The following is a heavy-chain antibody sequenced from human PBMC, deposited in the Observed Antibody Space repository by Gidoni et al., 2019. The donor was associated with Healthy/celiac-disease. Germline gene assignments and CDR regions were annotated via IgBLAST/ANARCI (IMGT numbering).Heavy chain of an antibody. CDR2: ISSSSSYI. V-gene: IGHV3-21*01. CDR1: DLPFTSYS. D-gene: IGHD5-12*01. Sequence: EVQLVESGGGLVKPGGSLRLSCAASDLPFTSYSMNWVRQAPGTGLEWVSSISSSSSYIYYADSVKGRFTISRDNAKNSLYLQMNSLRAEDTAVYYCARGDVDIVATTEFDYWGQGTLVTVSS. CDR3: ARGDVDIVATTEFDY. J-gene: IGHJ4*02.